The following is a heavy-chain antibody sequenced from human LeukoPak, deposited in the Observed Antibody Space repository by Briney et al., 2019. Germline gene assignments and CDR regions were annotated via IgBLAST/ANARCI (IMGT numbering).Heavy chain of an antibody. J-gene: IGHJ3*02. CDR2: ISAYNGNT. V-gene: IGHV1-18*01. Sequence: GASVKVSCKASGYTFTSYGISWVRQAPGQGLEWMGWISAYNGNTNYAQKLQGRVTMTTDTSTSTAYMELRSLRSDDTAVNYCASHKYCSSTSCYAFDIWGQGTMVTVSS. CDR3: ASHKYCSSTSCYAFDI. D-gene: IGHD2-2*01. CDR1: GYTFTSYG.